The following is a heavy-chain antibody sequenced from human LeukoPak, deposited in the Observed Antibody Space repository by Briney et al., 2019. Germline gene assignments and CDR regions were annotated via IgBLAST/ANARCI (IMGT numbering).Heavy chain of an antibody. D-gene: IGHD5-24*01. V-gene: IGHV3-30*18. CDR1: IFTFSSYG. CDR2: ISYDGSNK. J-gene: IGHJ4*02. CDR3: AKDRDGLH. Sequence: PGGSLRLSCAPSIFTFSSYGMQCARQAPGKGLEWVAVISYDGSNKHYAHSVRGRYTIPRDNSRNTLYRQMSSLRANDTAGDYWAKDRDGLHGGEGTLVTVSS.